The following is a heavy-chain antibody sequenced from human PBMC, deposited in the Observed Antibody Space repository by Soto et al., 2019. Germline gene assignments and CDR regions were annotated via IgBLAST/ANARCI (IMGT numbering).Heavy chain of an antibody. CDR3: ARDLGATAWFDP. CDR2: LNPGRGVT. V-gene: IGHV1-8*01. CDR1: GYTFTSFE. J-gene: IGHJ5*02. Sequence: ASVKVSCKASGYTFTSFEINWVRRAAGQGLEWMGWLNPGRGVTGYAQKFQGRLSLTASTSISTAYMELSGLTSDDTAIYYCARDLGATAWFDPWGQGTLVTVSS. D-gene: IGHD1-26*01.